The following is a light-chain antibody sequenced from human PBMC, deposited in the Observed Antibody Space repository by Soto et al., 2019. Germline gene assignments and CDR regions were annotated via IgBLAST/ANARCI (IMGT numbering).Light chain of an antibody. CDR1: SSDVGSYNL. CDR2: EGS. V-gene: IGLV2-23*01. Sequence: QSVLPQPASVSGSPGQSITISFTGTSSDVGSYNLVSWYQQHPGKAPKLMMYEGSKRPSGVSNRFSGSKSGNTASLTISGLQAEDEADYYCCSYAGSSTPYVFGTGTKLTVL. J-gene: IGLJ1*01. CDR3: CSYAGSSTPYV.